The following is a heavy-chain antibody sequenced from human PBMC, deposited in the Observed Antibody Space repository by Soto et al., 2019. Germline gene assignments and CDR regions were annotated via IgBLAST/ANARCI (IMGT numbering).Heavy chain of an antibody. CDR3: ARGDYYDSSGYSD. D-gene: IGHD3-22*01. J-gene: IGHJ4*02. CDR2: INAGNGNT. CDR1: GYTFTSYA. V-gene: IGHV1-3*01. Sequence: VASVKVSCKASGYTFTSYAMHWVRQAPGQRLEWMGWINAGNGNTKYSQKFQGRVTITRDTSASTAYMELSSLKSEDTAVYYCARGDYYDSSGYSDWGQGTLVTVSS.